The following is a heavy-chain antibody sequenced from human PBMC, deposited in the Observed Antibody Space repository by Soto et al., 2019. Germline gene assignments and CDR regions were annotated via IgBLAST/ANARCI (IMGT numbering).Heavy chain of an antibody. V-gene: IGHV1-18*01. CDR1: GYTFTSYG. J-gene: IGHJ4*02. D-gene: IGHD1-26*01. CDR3: ARDRLGATGDY. CDR2: ISAYNANT. Sequence: KVSCKASGYTFTSYGISWVRQAPGQGLEWMGWISAYNANTNYAQKLQGRVTMTTDTSTSTSYMELRSLRSDDTAVYFCARDRLGATGDYWGQGTLVTVSS.